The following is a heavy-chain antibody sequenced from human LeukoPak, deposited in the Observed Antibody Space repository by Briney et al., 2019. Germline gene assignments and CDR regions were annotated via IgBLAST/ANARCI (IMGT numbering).Heavy chain of an antibody. V-gene: IGHV4-31*03. CDR2: IYYSGST. J-gene: IGHJ5*02. CDR3: ARGQPRYWFDP. Sequence: SETLSLTCTVFGGSISSGGYYWSWIRQHPGKGLEWIGYIYYSGSTYYNPSLKSRVTISVDTSKNQFSLKLSSVTAADTAVYYCARGQPRYWFDPWGQGTLVTVSS. CDR1: GGSISSGGYY.